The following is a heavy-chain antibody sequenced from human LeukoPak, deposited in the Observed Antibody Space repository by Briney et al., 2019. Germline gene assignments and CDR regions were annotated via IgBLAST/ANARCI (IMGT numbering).Heavy chain of an antibody. CDR2: ISGSGGST. Sequence: SGGSLRLSCAASGFTFSTYALSWVRQAPGKGLEWVSAISGSGGSTYYADSVKGRFTISRDNSKNTLYLQMNSLRAEDTAVYYCAKAVTYYYGSGNLGGMDVWGQGTTVTVSS. D-gene: IGHD3-10*01. CDR3: AKAVTYYYGSGNLGGMDV. V-gene: IGHV3-23*01. J-gene: IGHJ6*02. CDR1: GFTFSTYA.